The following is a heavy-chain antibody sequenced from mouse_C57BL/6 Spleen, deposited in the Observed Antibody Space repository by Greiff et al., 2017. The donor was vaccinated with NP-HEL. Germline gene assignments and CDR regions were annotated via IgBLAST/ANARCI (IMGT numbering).Heavy chain of an antibody. D-gene: IGHD1-1*01. V-gene: IGHV2-2*01. CDR2: IWSGGST. CDR1: GFSLTSYG. J-gene: IGHJ4*01. Sequence: VQLQQSGPGLVQPSQSLSITCTVSGFSLTSYGVHWVRQSPGKGLEWLGVIWSGGSTDYNAAFISRLSISKDNSKSQVFFKMNSLQADDTAIYYCAREGIYYYGSSSLYAMDYWGQGTSVTVSS. CDR3: AREGIYYYGSSSLYAMDY.